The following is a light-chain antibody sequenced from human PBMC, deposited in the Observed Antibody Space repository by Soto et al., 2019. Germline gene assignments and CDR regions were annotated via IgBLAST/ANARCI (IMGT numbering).Light chain of an antibody. J-gene: IGLJ1*01. Sequence: QSVLTQPPSASGTPGQRVTISCSGSSSSIGSNNVYWYHQLPGTAPKLLIYRNNQRPSGVPDRFSGSKSGTSASLAISGLRSEDEADCYCAAWDDSVSGYVFGTGTKVTVL. V-gene: IGLV1-47*01. CDR1: SSSIGSNN. CDR3: AAWDDSVSGYV. CDR2: RNN.